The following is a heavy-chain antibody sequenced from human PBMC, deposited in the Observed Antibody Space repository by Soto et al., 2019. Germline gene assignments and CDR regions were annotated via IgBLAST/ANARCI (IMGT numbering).Heavy chain of an antibody. J-gene: IGHJ6*02. CDR1: GGSISSGDYY. CDR3: ARASPVVTDV. V-gene: IGHV4-30-4*01. CDR2: IYCSGRT. Sequence: QVQLQESGPGLVKPSQTLSLTCTVSGGSISSGDYYWSWIRQPPGKGLEWIGYIYCSGRTYYNPSLQGRVTRAVDTSKNQFSLKLSSVTAADTAVYYCARASPVVTDVWGQGTTVTVSS. D-gene: IGHD5-18*01.